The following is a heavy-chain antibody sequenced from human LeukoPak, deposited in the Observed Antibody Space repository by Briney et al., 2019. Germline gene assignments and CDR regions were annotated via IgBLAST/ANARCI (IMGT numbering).Heavy chain of an antibody. J-gene: IGHJ4*02. D-gene: IGHD2-21*01. Sequence: GGSLRLSCAASGFIFSPYTMHWVRQAPGKGLEWVALISYDGTDKYYADSVKGRFTISRDNSKNTLHLQTNSLRTEDTAVYYCARGSIDWQAVAFDCWGQGTLVTVSS. CDR1: GFIFSPYT. CDR3: ARGSIDWQAVAFDC. CDR2: ISYDGTDK. V-gene: IGHV3-30*04.